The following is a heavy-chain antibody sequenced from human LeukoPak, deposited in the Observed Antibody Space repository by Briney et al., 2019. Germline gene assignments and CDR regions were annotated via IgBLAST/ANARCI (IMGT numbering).Heavy chain of an antibody. CDR3: AKVVAAAGIGNWFDP. J-gene: IGHJ5*02. CDR2: IRYDGSNK. V-gene: IGHV3-30*02. CDR1: GFTFSSYG. D-gene: IGHD6-13*01. Sequence: RGSLRLSCAASGFTFSSYGMHWVRQAPGKGLEWVAFIRYDGSNKYYADSVKGRFTISRDNSKNTLYLQMNSLRAEDTAVYYCAKVVAAAGIGNWFDPWGQGTLVTVSS.